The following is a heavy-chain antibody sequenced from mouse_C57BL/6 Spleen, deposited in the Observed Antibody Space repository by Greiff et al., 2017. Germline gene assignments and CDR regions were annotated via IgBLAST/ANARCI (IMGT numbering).Heavy chain of an antibody. CDR2: IYPGDGDT. D-gene: IGHD1-1*01. CDR3: ARSIAVVATDY. Sequence: QVQLQQSGPELVKPGASVKISCKASGYAFSSSWMNWVKQRPGKGLEWIGRIYPGDGDTNYNGKFKGKATLTADKSSSTAYMQLSSLTSEDSAVYFCARSIAVVATDYWGQGTLVTVSA. CDR1: GYAFSSSW. J-gene: IGHJ3*01. V-gene: IGHV1-82*01.